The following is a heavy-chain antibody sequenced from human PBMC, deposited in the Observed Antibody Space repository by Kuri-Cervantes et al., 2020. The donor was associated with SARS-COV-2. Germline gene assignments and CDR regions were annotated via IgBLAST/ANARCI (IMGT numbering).Heavy chain of an antibody. J-gene: IGHJ4*02. D-gene: IGHD3-3*01. Sequence: ASVKVSCKTSGYTITNFFMHWVRQAPGQGLEWMGLITPNGDLTLYAQNFQGRVTMTEDTSTDTAYMELSSLRSEDTAVYYCATVRGGGAYYDFWSGYHNGAPFDYWGQGTLVTVSS. V-gene: IGHV1-46*01. CDR3: ATVRGGGAYYDFWSGYHNGAPFDY. CDR1: GYTITNFF. CDR2: ITPNGDLT.